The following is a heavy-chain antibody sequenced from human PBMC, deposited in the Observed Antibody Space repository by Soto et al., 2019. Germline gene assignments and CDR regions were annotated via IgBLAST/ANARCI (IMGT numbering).Heavy chain of an antibody. CDR2: ISWSSGNI. Sequence: EVQLVESGGGLVPPGRSLRLSCAGSGFTFDDYALHWVRQAPGKGLEWVSGISWSSGNIDYADSVKGRFTISRDNAKNSLYLQMTSLRPEDTALYFCAEGHNDGSSWFVLDSWGQGTLVTVSS. V-gene: IGHV3-9*01. J-gene: IGHJ4*02. CDR3: AEGHNDGSSWFVLDS. D-gene: IGHD6-13*01. CDR1: GFTFDDYA.